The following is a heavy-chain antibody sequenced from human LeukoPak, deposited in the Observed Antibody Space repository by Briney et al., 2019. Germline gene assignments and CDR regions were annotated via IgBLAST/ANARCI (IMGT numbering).Heavy chain of an antibody. V-gene: IGHV4-4*02. CDR1: GGSISSNNW. CDR3: ARDYDVLTAYPPTQLFDP. J-gene: IGHJ5*02. D-gene: IGHD3-9*01. Sequence: PSGTLSLTCAVSGGSISSNNWWSWVRQPPGKGLEWIGEISHSGNSNYNPSLKSRVTIPVDKSNNESSLKLNSVTAADTAVYYCARDYDVLTAYPPTQLFDPWGQGTLVTVSS. CDR2: ISHSGNS.